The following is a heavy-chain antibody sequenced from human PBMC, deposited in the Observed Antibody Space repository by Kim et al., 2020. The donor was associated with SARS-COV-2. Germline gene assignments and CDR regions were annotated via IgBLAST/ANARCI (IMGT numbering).Heavy chain of an antibody. CDR2: INHDESQK. D-gene: IGHD3-10*01. CDR3: VKGGWFGLS. CDR1: GFTFSSSW. V-gene: IGHV3-7*01. J-gene: IGHJ5*02. Sequence: GGSLRLSCAASGFTFSSSWMTWVRQAPGKGLEWVANINHDESQKYCVDSSKGRFSISRDNAKNSLYLQMNSLRAEDTAVYYCVKGGWFGLSWGQGILVTVSS.